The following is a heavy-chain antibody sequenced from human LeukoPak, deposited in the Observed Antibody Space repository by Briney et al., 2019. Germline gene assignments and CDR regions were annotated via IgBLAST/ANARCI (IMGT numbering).Heavy chain of an antibody. J-gene: IGHJ4*02. V-gene: IGHV3-7*01. CDR2: IKQDGSEK. CDR1: GFTFSSYW. D-gene: IGHD3-3*01. Sequence: GGSLRLSCAASGFTFSSYWMSWVRQAPGKGLEWVANIKQDGSEKYYVDSVKGRITISRDNAKNSLYLQMNSLRAEDTAVYYCARDLRSFWSGYGIDYWGQGTLVTVSS. CDR3: ARDLRSFWSGYGIDY.